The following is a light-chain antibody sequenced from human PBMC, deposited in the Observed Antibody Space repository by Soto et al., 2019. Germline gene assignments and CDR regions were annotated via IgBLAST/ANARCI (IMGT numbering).Light chain of an antibody. Sequence: DIQMTQSPSILSASVGDRVTITCRASQRIDTWLAWYQQKPGTAPKLLIYKATTLQSGVPSRFSGSGSGTEFTLAIISLEPDDFATYYCQQYETFSPWTFGQGTKVEVK. CDR3: QQYETFSPWT. J-gene: IGKJ1*01. V-gene: IGKV1-5*03. CDR1: QRIDTW. CDR2: KAT.